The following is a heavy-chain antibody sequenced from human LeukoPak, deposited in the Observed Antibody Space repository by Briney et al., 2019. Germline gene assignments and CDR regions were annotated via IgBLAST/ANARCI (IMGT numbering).Heavy chain of an antibody. CDR2: IYYRVST. V-gene: IGHV4-59*01. J-gene: IGHJ4*02. Sequence: KAAETLSLTCTASGGSISSYYWSWIRQPPGKGLEWVGYIYYRVSTNYNSSLKSRRTTSSDTTKNQSSLKLSSITTADTAVQYCARECYYGDVFDYCGEAALVTVSS. CDR1: GGSISSYY. CDR3: ARECYYGDVFDY. D-gene: IGHD4-17*01.